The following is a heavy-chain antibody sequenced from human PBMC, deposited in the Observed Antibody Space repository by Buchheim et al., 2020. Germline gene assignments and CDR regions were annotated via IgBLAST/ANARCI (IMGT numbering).Heavy chain of an antibody. D-gene: IGHD3-10*01. CDR3: ARQITMVRGLTVNDYYYMDV. V-gene: IGHV4-30-2*01. CDR2: IYHSGST. Sequence: QLQLQESGSGLVKPSQTLSLTCAVSGGSISSGGYSWSWIRQPPGKGLEWIGYIYHSGSTYYNPSLKSRVTISVDRSKNQFSLKLSSVTAADTAVYYCARQITMVRGLTVNDYYYMDVWGKGTT. CDR1: GGSISSGGYS. J-gene: IGHJ6*03.